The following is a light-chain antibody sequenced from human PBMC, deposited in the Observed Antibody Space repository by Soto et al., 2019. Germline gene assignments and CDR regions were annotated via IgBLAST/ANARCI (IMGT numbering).Light chain of an antibody. CDR3: LQDYNYPFP. Sequence: AIQMTQSPSSLSASLGDRVTITCRASQDIRKDLAWYQQKPGKAPQILIYGASTLQTGVASRFSGSGSATDFTLTISSLQPEDSAAYYCLQDYNYPFPFGQGTKVDIK. CDR2: GAS. V-gene: IGKV1-6*01. J-gene: IGKJ2*01. CDR1: QDIRKD.